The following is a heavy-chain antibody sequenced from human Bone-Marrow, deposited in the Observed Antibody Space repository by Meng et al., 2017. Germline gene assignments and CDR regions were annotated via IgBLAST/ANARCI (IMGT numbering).Heavy chain of an antibody. J-gene: IGHJ5*02. D-gene: IGHD3-22*01. Sequence: QGQLQGSGPGLGKPSQTLSLTCTVSGGSISSGGYYWSWIRQHPGKGLEWIGYIYYSGSTYYNPSLKSLVTISVDTSKNQFSLKLSSVTAADTAVYYCARDGGTMIVVSWFDPWGQGTLVTVSS. V-gene: IGHV4-31*01. CDR1: GGSISSGGYY. CDR3: ARDGGTMIVVSWFDP. CDR2: IYYSGST.